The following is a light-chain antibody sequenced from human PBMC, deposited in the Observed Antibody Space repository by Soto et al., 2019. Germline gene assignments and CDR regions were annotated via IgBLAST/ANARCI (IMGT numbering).Light chain of an antibody. V-gene: IGKV1D-8*02. J-gene: IGKJ5*01. CDR3: QQTDTLPST. CDR2: AAS. CDR1: HGISSY. Sequence: MNQSPSLLSAKPGDRVTISCRMRHGISSYLSWYQQKPWKAPKLLIFAASTLQSGVPSRFSGSGSRTDFTLTITSLQPEDIGTYYCQQTDTLPSTFGQGTRLAV.